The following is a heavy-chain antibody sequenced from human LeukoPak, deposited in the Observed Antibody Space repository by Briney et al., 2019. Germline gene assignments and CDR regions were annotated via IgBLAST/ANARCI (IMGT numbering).Heavy chain of an antibody. D-gene: IGHD5-18*01. V-gene: IGHV3-74*01. CDR3: ARHLSGITGYTYGRGIDY. CDR1: GFAFSSYW. CDR2: INSDGSST. J-gene: IGHJ4*02. Sequence: GGSLRLSCAASGFAFSSYWMHWVRHAPGKVLVWVSRINSDGSSTSYADSVKGRFTISRDNAKNTLYLQMNSLRAEDTAVYYCARHLSGITGYTYGRGIDYWGQGTLVTVSS.